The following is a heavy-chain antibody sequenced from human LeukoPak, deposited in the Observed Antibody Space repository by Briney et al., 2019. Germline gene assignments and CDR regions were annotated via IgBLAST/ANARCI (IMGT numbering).Heavy chain of an antibody. Sequence: SESLSLTCAVTDSSISNGCNSWSWIRQPPGKGLEWIGYIYHSGSTYYNPSLKSRVTISVDRSKNQFSLKLSSVTAADTAVYYCARGMGSSGYYVYWGQGTLVTVSS. D-gene: IGHD3-22*01. CDR2: IYHSGST. CDR1: DSSISNGCNS. CDR3: ARGMGSSGYYVY. V-gene: IGHV4-30-2*01. J-gene: IGHJ4*02.